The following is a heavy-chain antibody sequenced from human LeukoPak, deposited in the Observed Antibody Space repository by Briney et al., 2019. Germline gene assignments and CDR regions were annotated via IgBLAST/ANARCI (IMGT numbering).Heavy chain of an antibody. J-gene: IGHJ3*02. CDR3: AREAGGYYYDSSGYDHAFDI. CDR1: GGSISSGGYY. V-gene: IGHV4-31*03. Sequence: SETLSLTCTVSGGSISSGGYYWSWIRQHPGKGLEWIGYIYYSGSTYYNPSLKSRVTISVDTSKNQFSLKLSSVTAADTAVYYCAREAGGYYYDSSGYDHAFDIWGQGTMVTVSS. D-gene: IGHD3-22*01. CDR2: IYYSGST.